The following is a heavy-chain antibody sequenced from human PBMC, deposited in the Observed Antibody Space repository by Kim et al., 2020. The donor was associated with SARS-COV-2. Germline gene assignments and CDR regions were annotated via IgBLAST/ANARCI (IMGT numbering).Heavy chain of an antibody. D-gene: IGHD3-10*01. J-gene: IGHJ4*02. CDR3: ARGTGAHFDY. V-gene: IGHV3-33*01. Sequence: NKYYAASVKGRFTIYRDNSKNTLYLQMTGLRAEDTAVYYCARGTGAHFDYWGQGTLVTVSS. CDR2: NK.